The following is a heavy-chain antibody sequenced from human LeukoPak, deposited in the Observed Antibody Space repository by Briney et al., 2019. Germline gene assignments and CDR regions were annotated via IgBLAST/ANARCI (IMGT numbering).Heavy chain of an antibody. V-gene: IGHV4-4*07. Sequence: PSETLSLTCTVSGGSISSYYWSWIRQPAGKGLEWIGRIYTSGSTNYNPSLKSRVTISVETSKNQFSLRLSSVTATDTAVYYCARGENVAAAGIEYWGQGTLVTVSS. CDR1: GGSISSYY. CDR2: IYTSGST. CDR3: ARGENVAAAGIEY. D-gene: IGHD6-13*01. J-gene: IGHJ4*02.